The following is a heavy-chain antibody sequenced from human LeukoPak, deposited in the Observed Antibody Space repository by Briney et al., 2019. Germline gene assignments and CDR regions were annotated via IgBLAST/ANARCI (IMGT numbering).Heavy chain of an antibody. V-gene: IGHV1-2*02. J-gene: IGHJ5*02. Sequence: ASVKVSCKASGYTFTGYYMHWVRQAPGQGLEWMGWINPNSGGTNYAQKFQGRVTMTRDTSISTAYMELSRLRSDDTAVYYCARDQGYCSGDSCYFYSANDWFDPWGQGTLVTVSS. CDR2: INPNSGGT. D-gene: IGHD2-15*01. CDR1: GYTFTGYY. CDR3: ARDQGYCSGDSCYFYSANDWFDP.